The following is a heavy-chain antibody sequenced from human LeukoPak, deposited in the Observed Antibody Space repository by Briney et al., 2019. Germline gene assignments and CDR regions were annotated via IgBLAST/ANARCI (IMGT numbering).Heavy chain of an antibody. Sequence: GGSLRLSCAASGFIFNTYTMTWVRQAPGKGLEWVAVIWYDGSNKYYADSVKGRFTISRDNSKNTLYLQMNSLRAEDTAVYYCARDKGSGYDKGFDYWGQGTLVTVSS. D-gene: IGHD5-12*01. V-gene: IGHV3-33*08. J-gene: IGHJ4*02. CDR3: ARDKGSGYDKGFDY. CDR1: GFIFNTYT. CDR2: IWYDGSNK.